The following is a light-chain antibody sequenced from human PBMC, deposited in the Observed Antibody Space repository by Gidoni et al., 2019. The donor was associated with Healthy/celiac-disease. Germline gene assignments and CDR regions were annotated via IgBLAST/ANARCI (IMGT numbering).Light chain of an antibody. J-gene: IGLJ1*01. Sequence: LMIYDVSNRPSGVSNRFSGSKSGNTASLTISGLQAEDEADYYCSSYTSSSTPYVFGTGTKVTVL. CDR2: DVS. CDR3: SSYTSSSTPYV. V-gene: IGLV2-14*03.